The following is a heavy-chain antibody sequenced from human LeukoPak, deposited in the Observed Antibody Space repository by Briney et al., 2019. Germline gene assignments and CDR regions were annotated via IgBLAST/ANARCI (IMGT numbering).Heavy chain of an antibody. CDR2: IYYSGST. CDR3: ARTWVSSGPNFNWYFDL. D-gene: IGHD4/OR15-4a*01. J-gene: IGHJ2*01. Sequence: SETLSLTCTVSGGSISSSSYYWGWIRQPPGKGLEWIGSIYYSGSTYYNPSLKSRVTISVVTSKNQFSLKLSSVTAADTAVYYCARTWVSSGPNFNWYFDLWGRGTLVTVSS. CDR1: GGSISSSSYY. V-gene: IGHV4-39*01.